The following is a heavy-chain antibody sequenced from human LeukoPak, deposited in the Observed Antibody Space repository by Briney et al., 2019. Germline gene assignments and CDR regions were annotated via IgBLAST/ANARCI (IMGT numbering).Heavy chain of an antibody. CDR2: ISGSGGST. J-gene: IGHJ3*02. V-gene: IGHV3-23*01. CDR3: AKGDRFNYYDSSGYYSPKRGAFDI. D-gene: IGHD3-22*01. CDR1: GFTFSSYA. Sequence: GGSLRLSCAASGFTFSSYAMSWVRQAPGKGLEWVSAISGSGGSTYYADSVKGRFTISRDNSKNTLYLQMNSLRAEDTAVYYCAKGDRFNYYDSSGYYSPKRGAFDIWGQGTMVTVSS.